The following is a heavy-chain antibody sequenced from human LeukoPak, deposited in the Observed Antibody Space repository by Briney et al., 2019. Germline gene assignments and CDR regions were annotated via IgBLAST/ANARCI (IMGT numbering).Heavy chain of an antibody. CDR2: ISGSGGNT. CDR1: GFTFSSYA. D-gene: IGHD6-19*01. V-gene: IGHV3-23*01. CDR3: AKLSNQWLVIG. J-gene: IGHJ4*02. Sequence: PGGSLRLSCAASGFTFSSYAMSWVRQAPGKGLEWVSTISGSGGNTYYGDSVKGRFTISRDNSKNSLYLQMNTLRAEDTAVYYCAKLSNQWLVIGWGQGTLVTVSS.